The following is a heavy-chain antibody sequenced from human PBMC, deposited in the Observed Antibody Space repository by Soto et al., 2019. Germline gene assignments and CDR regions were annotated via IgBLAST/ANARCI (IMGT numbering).Heavy chain of an antibody. J-gene: IGHJ3*02. CDR1: GYSFTSYW. CDR3: ARRYYYGQTDYWGNAFDI. CDR2: IYPGDSDT. Sequence: GESLKISCKGSGYSFTSYWIGWVRQMPGKGLEWMGIIYPGDSDTRYSPSFQGQVTISADKSISTAYLQWSSLKASDTAMYYCARRYYYGQTDYWGNAFDIWGQGTMVTVS. D-gene: IGHD3-10*01. V-gene: IGHV5-51*01.